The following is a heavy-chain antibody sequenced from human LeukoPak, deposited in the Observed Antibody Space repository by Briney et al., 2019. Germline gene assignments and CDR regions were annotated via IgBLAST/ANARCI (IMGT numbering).Heavy chain of an antibody. J-gene: IGHJ6*02. CDR2: IYTSGST. D-gene: IGHD2-2*01. Sequence: SETLSLTCTVSGGSISSYYCSWIRQPAGKGLEWIGRIYTSGSTNSNPSLKSRVTMSVYTSKNQFSLKLTSVTAADTDVYYCARDIGIVVVPAATEGHYYYYGMDVWGQGTTVTVSS. CDR1: GGSISSYY. CDR3: ARDIGIVVVPAATEGHYYYYGMDV. V-gene: IGHV4-4*07.